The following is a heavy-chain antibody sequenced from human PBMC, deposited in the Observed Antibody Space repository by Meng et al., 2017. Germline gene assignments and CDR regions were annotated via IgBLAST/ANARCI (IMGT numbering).Heavy chain of an antibody. CDR1: GGSISSSNW. J-gene: IGHJ4*02. CDR3: ARVVAATTLFLDY. CDR2: IYHSGST. D-gene: IGHD2-15*01. V-gene: IGHV4-4*02. Sequence: ESGAGLVDAWGRRALTGSGSGGSISSSNWWSWVRQPPGKGLEWIGEIYHSGSTNYNPSLKSRVTISVDKSKNQFSLKLSSVTAADTAVYYCARVVAATTLFLDYWGQGTLVTVSS.